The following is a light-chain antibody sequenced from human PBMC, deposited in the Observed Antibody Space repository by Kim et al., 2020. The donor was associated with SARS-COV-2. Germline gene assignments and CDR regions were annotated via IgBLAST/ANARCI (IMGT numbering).Light chain of an antibody. CDR2: LEGSGSY. CDR1: SGHSSYI. Sequence: QPVLTQSSSASASLGSSVKLTCTLSSGHSSYIIAWHQQQPGKAPRYLMKLEGSGSYNKGSGVPDRFSGSSSGADRYLTISNLQSEDEADYYCETWDSNTAVFGGDTQLTVL. J-gene: IGLJ7*01. V-gene: IGLV4-60*03. CDR3: ETWDSNTAV.